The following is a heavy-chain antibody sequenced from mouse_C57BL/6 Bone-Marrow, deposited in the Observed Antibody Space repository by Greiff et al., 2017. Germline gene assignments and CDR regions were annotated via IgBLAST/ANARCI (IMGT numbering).Heavy chain of an antibody. CDR1: GFTFSSYG. D-gene: IGHD2-12*01. J-gene: IGHJ4*01. V-gene: IGHV5-6*01. CDR2: ISSGGSYT. CDR3: ARQLRGDYYAMDY. Sequence: EVKLVESGGDLVKPGGSLKLSCAASGFTFSSYGMSWVRQTPDKRLEWVATISSGGSYTYYPDSVKGRFTISRDNAKNTLYLQMSSLKSEDTAMYYCARQLRGDYYAMDYWGQGTSVTVSS.